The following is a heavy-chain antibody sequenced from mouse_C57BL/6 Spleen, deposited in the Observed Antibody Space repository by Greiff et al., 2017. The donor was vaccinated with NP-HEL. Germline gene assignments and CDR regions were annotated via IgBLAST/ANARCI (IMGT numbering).Heavy chain of an antibody. D-gene: IGHD1-1*01. CDR3: APAGVFITTVVAPFEAMDY. CDR2: INPSNGGT. CDR1: GYTFSSYW. J-gene: IGHJ4*01. V-gene: IGHV1-53*01. Sequence: QVQLQQPGTELVKPGASVKLSCKASGYTFSSYWMHWVKQRPGQGLEWIGNINPSNGGTNYNEKFKSKATLTVDKSSSTAYMQLSSLTSEDSAVYYCAPAGVFITTVVAPFEAMDYWGQGTSVTVSS.